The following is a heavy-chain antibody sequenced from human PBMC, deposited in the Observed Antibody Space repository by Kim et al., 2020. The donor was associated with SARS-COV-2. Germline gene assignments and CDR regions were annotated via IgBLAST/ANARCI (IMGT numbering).Heavy chain of an antibody. CDR3: AKGAHYYYYGMDV. V-gene: IGHV3-33*06. Sequence: GGSLRLSCAASGFTFSSYGMHWVRQAPGKGLEWVAVIWYDGSNKYYADSVKGRFTISRDNSKNTLYLQMNSLRAEDTAVYYCAKGAHYYYYGMDVWGQGTTVTVSS. J-gene: IGHJ6*02. CDR1: GFTFSSYG. CDR2: IWYDGSNK.